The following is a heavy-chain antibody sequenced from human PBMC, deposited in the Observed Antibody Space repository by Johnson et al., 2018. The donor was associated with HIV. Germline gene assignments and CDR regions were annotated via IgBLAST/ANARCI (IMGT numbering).Heavy chain of an antibody. CDR2: IDSSGSGI. Sequence: QVQLVESGGGLVKPGGSMRLSCGASGFAFRDYYINWIRQAPGKGLEWVSYIDSSGSGIYYADSVKGRFTISRDNAKNSLYLQMHSLRAEDTAVYYCVCLRAWTFDIWGQGTMVTVSS. D-gene: IGHD3-10*01. CDR3: VCLRAWTFDI. V-gene: IGHV3-11*04. J-gene: IGHJ3*02. CDR1: GFAFRDYY.